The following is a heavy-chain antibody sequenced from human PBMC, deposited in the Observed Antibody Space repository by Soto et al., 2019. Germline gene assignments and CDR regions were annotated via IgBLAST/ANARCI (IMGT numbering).Heavy chain of an antibody. V-gene: IGHV5-51*01. CDR3: ARSRYCSSTSCYTPDYYGMDV. J-gene: IGHJ6*02. D-gene: IGHD2-2*02. CDR2: IYPGDSDT. CDR1: GYSFTSYW. Sequence: PGESLKISCKGSGYSFTSYWIGWVRQMPGKGLEWMGIIYPGDSDTRYSTSFQGQVTISADKSISTAYLQWSSLKASDTAMYYCARSRYCSSTSCYTPDYYGMDVWGQGTTVTVSS.